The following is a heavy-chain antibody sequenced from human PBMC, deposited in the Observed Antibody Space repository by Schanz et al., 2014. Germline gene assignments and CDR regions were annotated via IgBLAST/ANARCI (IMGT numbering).Heavy chain of an antibody. J-gene: IGHJ3*01. CDR3: ARGIPYCSSSSCSALDAYDV. CDR2: ISAYNGHT. D-gene: IGHD2-2*01. Sequence: QGQLVQSGAEVKKPGASAKASCKASGYTFTSYGITRVRQAPGQGLEWMGRISAYNGHTTYAQKYQGGGTMTTDTTTSTAYMELRNVRYDDTAMYSCARGIPYCSSSSCSALDAYDVWGQGTLVTVSS. V-gene: IGHV1-18*01. CDR1: GYTFTSYG.